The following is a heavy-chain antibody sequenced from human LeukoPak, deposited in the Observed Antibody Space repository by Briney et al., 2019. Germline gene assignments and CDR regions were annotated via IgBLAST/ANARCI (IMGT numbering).Heavy chain of an antibody. CDR2: ISGSGGST. Sequence: GGSLRLSCAASGFTFSSYAMTWVRQAPGKGLEWVSGISGSGGSTYYADSVKGRFIITRDNSKNTLYLQMNSLRAEDTAVYYCAKDLYGSYPDYFDYWGQGTLVTVSS. D-gene: IGHD3-10*01. CDR3: AKDLYGSYPDYFDY. J-gene: IGHJ4*02. V-gene: IGHV3-23*01. CDR1: GFTFSSYA.